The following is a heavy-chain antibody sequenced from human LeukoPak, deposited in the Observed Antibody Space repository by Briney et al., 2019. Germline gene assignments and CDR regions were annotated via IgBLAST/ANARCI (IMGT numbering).Heavy chain of an antibody. Sequence: FDEYVKGRFTISRDNAKNSLYLQMNSLRAEDTAVYYCAKDIVVVPARYMDVWGKGTTVTISS. J-gene: IGHJ6*03. CDR3: AKDIVVVPARYMDV. V-gene: IGHV3-7*03. D-gene: IGHD2-2*01.